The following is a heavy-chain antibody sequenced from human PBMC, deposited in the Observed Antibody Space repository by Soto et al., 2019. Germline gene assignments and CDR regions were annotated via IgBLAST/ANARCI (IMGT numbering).Heavy chain of an antibody. CDR1: GYTFTTYD. D-gene: IGHD3-16*01. Sequence: QVQLVQSGAEVRKPGASVKVSCKASGYTFTTYDIHWVRQATGQGLEWMGWMNPNSGNTVYAQKFQGRVTMTRNTSRKTSYLELTSLTYDDTAVYYCARYHYWYSMDVWGPRTTVNVSS. J-gene: IGHJ6*02. V-gene: IGHV1-8*01. CDR3: ARYHYWYSMDV. CDR2: MNPNSGNT.